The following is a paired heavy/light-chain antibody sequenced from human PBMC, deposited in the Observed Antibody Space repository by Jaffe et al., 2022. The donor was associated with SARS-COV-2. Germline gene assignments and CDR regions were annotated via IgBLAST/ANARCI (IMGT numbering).Light chain of an antibody. Sequence: SSELRQSPSVSVSPGQTARITCSGDALSRQYAFWYQQKPGQAPLLVIYKDTERPSGIPERFSGSSSGTTVSLTITGVQAEDEAVYYCQSADSTTTHKIFGGGTKLTVL. CDR3: QSADSTTTHKI. J-gene: IGLJ2*01. V-gene: IGLV3-25*03. CDR1: ALSRQY. CDR2: KDT.
Heavy chain of an antibody. CDR3: ARVYYDTTYGMDV. V-gene: IGHV1-46*02. D-gene: IGHD3-22*01. CDR1: GYTFNHYF. J-gene: IGHJ6*02. Sequence: QGRLVQSGAVVKRAGASVKVSCSTSGYTFNHYFIHWVRQAPGQGLEWMGIINPDGGGTDYAVNFQGRVNLTRDTSTSTVYMEMNDLRSEDTAVYYCARVYYDTTYGMDVWGQGTTVTVSS. CDR2: INPDGGGT.